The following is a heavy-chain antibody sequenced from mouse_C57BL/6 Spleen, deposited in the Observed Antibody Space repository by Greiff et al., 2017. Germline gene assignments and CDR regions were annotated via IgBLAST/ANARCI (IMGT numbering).Heavy chain of an antibody. CDR1: GYTFTSYT. CDR2: INPSSGYT. V-gene: IGHV1-4*01. Sequence: QVQLQQSGAELARPGASVKMSCKASGYTFTSYTMHWVKQRPGQGLEWIGYINPSSGYTKYNQKFKDKATLTADKSSSTAYMQLSSLTSEDSAVYYCARLGNSSGSTSYWYFDVWGTGTTVTVSS. CDR3: ARLGNSSGSTSYWYFDV. D-gene: IGHD3-2*02. J-gene: IGHJ1*03.